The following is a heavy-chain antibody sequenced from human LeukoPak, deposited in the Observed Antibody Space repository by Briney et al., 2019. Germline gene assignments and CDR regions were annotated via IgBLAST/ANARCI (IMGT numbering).Heavy chain of an antibody. CDR3: ARVVGYCSSTSCQNFDY. J-gene: IGHJ4*02. V-gene: IGHV3-21*01. D-gene: IGHD2-2*01. CDR2: ISSSSSYI. Sequence: GGSLRLSCAVSGFTFSSYSMNWVRQAPGKGLEWVSSISSSSSYIYYADSVKGRFTISRDNAKNSLYLQMNSLRAEDTAVYYCARVVGYCSSTSCQNFDYWGQGTLVTVSS. CDR1: GFTFSSYS.